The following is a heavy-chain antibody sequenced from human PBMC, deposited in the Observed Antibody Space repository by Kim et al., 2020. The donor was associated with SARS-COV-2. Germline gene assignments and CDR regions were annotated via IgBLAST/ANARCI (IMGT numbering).Heavy chain of an antibody. D-gene: IGHD3-10*01. Sequence: SPSVQGQVTISADKSISTAYLQGRSLKASDTAMYYCARPSGPGHLDAFDIWGQGTMVTVSS. CDR3: ARPSGPGHLDAFDI. J-gene: IGHJ3*02. V-gene: IGHV5-51*01.